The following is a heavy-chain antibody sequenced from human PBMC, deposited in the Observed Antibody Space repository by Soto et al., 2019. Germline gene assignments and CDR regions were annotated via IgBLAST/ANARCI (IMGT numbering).Heavy chain of an antibody. CDR1: GFTFSSYV. CDR2: ITDSGGNT. Sequence: GGSLRLSCAASGFTFSSYVMSWVRQAPGKGLEWVSAITDSGGNTYYADSVKGRFTISRDNSKNTVYLQMNSLRAEDTAVYYCATFYGDFDYWGQGTLVTVSS. D-gene: IGHD4-17*01. V-gene: IGHV3-23*01. J-gene: IGHJ4*02. CDR3: ATFYGDFDY.